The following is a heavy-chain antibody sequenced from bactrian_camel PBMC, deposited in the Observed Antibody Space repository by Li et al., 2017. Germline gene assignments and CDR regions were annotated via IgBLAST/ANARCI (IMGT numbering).Heavy chain of an antibody. Sequence: HVQLVESGGGSVQSGESLRLSCAASGDTFSSYCMAWFRQAPGEERELVSTFISDGDTYYTDSVKGRFTISQDTHKNTVYLQMNSLKSDDTALYYCTTSRNWFDRAEYEYWGQGTQVTVS. CDR1: GDTFSSYC. J-gene: IGHJ4*01. CDR2: FISDGDT. CDR3: TTSRNWFDRAEYEY. D-gene: IGHD1*01. V-gene: IGHV3S55*01.